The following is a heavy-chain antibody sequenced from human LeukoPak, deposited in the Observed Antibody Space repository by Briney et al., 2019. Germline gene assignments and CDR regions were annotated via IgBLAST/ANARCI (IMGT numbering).Heavy chain of an antibody. J-gene: IGHJ5*02. CDR1: GFTFSSYG. V-gene: IGHV3-33*01. CDR3: AREYYYGSGPFDP. CDR2: IWYDGSNK. Sequence: GGSLRLSCAASGFTFSSYGMHWVRQAPGKGLEWVAVIWYDGSNKYYADSVKGRFTISRDNSKYTLYLQMNSLRAEDTAVYYCAREYYYGSGPFDPWGQGTLVTVSS. D-gene: IGHD3-10*01.